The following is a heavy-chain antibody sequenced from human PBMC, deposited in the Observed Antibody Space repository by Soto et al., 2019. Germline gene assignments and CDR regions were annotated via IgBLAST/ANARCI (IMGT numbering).Heavy chain of an antibody. J-gene: IGHJ6*03. V-gene: IGHV3-64*01. Sequence: GGSLRLSCAASGFTFSSYAMHWVRQAPGKGLEYVSAISSNGGSTYYANSVKGRFTISRDNSKNTLYLQMGSLRAEDMAVYYCARDFKRGVIGNGPSNPPYYYYYYYMDVWGKGTTVTVSS. CDR3: ARDFKRGVIGNGPSNPPYYYYYYYMDV. CDR1: GFTFSSYA. CDR2: ISSNGGST. D-gene: IGHD3-16*02.